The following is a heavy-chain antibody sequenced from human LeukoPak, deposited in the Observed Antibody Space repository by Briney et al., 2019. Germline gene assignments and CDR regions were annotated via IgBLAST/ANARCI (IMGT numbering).Heavy chain of an antibody. J-gene: IGHJ5*02. CDR3: PRKGDSWYGWFDP. D-gene: IGHD6-13*01. Sequence: GESLKISCKASGYTFTNSWIARVRQMPGKGLECMGLIYPGDSDTRYSPSFQGQVTISADKSINTAYLQWSSLKASDTAMYYCPRKGDSWYGWFDPWGQGTLVTVSS. V-gene: IGHV5-51*01. CDR2: IYPGDSDT. CDR1: GYTFTNSW.